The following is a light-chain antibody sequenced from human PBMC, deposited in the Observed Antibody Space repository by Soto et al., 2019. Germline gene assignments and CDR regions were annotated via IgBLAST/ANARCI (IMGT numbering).Light chain of an antibody. V-gene: IGLV2-14*03. CDR2: DVS. J-gene: IGLJ2*01. CDR3: SSYTSSKTLV. CDR1: SSDIGGYNY. Sequence: QSARTQPASVSGSPGQSITDSCTGTSSDIGGYNYVSWYQQHPGKAPKLIIYDVSNRPSGVSNRFSGSKSGNTASLAISGLQAEDEADYYCSSYTSSKTLVFGGGTKLTVL.